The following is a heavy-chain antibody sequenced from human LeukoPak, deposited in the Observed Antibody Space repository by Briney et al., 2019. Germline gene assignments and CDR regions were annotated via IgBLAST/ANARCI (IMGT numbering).Heavy chain of an antibody. CDR2: ISYSGST. CDR1: GDSINNHY. Sequence: PSETLSLTCTVSGDSINNHYWSWIRQPPGKGLEWIGYISYSGSTNYNPSLKSRVTISVDTSKNQFSLKLSSVTAADTAVYYCARHAMGSSWYYDYWGQGTLVTVSS. J-gene: IGHJ4*02. V-gene: IGHV4-59*08. CDR3: ARHAMGSSWYYDY. D-gene: IGHD6-13*01.